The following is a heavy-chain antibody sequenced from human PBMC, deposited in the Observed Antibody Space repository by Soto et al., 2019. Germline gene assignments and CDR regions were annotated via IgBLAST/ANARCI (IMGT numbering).Heavy chain of an antibody. Sequence: PSETLSLTCSVSGDSISSNNYYWGWIRQPPGKGLEWIAYVYYSGSTYSNPSLRSRVTISVDTSKNQFSLKLSSVTAADTAVYYCARGRYCSSTSCYLIDYYYYYMDVWGKGTTVTVSS. J-gene: IGHJ6*03. CDR2: VYYSGST. D-gene: IGHD2-2*01. CDR1: GDSISSNNYY. CDR3: ARGRYCSSTSCYLIDYYYYYMDV. V-gene: IGHV4-39*07.